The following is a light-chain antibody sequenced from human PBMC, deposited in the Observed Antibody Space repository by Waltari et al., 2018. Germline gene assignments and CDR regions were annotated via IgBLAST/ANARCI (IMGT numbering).Light chain of an antibody. CDR2: DAS. Sequence: EIVLTQSPVTLSLSPGERATLSCRASQSVSTQLTWYQQKPGQAPRLRIYDASNRATGIPARFSGSGSGTDFTLTSSSLEPEDFAVYYCQQRSAIPITFGQGTRLEIK. J-gene: IGKJ5*01. V-gene: IGKV3-11*01. CDR1: QSVSTQ. CDR3: QQRSAIPIT.